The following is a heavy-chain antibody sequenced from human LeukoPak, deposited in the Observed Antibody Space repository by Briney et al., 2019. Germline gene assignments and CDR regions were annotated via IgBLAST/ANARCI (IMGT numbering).Heavy chain of an antibody. J-gene: IGHJ4*02. V-gene: IGHV3-48*03. D-gene: IGHD5-12*01. CDR1: AFTFSSYE. CDR2: ISSSGSTI. CDR3: ARDRPWIPFDY. Sequence: GGSLRLSCAPSAFTFSSYEMNWVRQAAGKGLEWVSYISSSGSTIYYADSVKGRFTISRDNAKNLLYLKMNSLRAEDKDVYHCARDRPWIPFDYWGQGTLVTVSS.